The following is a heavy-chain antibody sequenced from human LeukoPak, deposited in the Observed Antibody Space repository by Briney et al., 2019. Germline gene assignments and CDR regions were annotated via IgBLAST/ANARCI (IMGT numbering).Heavy chain of an antibody. CDR3: ARTYSSSVPFDY. D-gene: IGHD6-6*01. CDR1: GGSISSYY. J-gene: IGHJ4*02. V-gene: IGHV4-59*01. Sequence: PSETLSLTCTVSGGSISSYYWSWIRQPPGKGLEWIGYIYYRGSTNYNPSLKSRVTISVDTSKNQFSLKLSSVTAADTAVYYCARTYSSSVPFDYWGQGTLVTVSS. CDR2: IYYRGST.